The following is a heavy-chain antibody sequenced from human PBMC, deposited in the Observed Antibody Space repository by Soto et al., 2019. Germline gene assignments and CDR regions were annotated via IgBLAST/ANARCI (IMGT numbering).Heavy chain of an antibody. V-gene: IGHV3-23*01. CDR3: AKDKVCSGGSCYYDY. J-gene: IGHJ4*02. CDR2: INGGGGGT. Sequence: EVQLLEAGGDLIQPGGSLRLSCAASGFTFSSYTMTWVRQAPGKGLEWVSAINGGGGGTYYADSVKGRFTISRDNSKDTLYLQMNSLRAEDTAVYYCAKDKVCSGGSCYYDYWGQGTLVTVSS. CDR1: GFTFSSYT. D-gene: IGHD2-15*01.